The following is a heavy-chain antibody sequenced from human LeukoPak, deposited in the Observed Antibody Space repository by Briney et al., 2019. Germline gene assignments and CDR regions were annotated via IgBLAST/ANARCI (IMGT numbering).Heavy chain of an antibody. CDR3: ATGDQDAFDI. CDR1: GYTLTELS. D-gene: IGHD7-27*01. V-gene: IGHV1-3*01. Sequence: ASVKVSCKVSGYTLTELSMHWVRQAPGQRLEWMGWINAGNGNTEYSQKFQGRVTITRDTSASTAYMELSNLRSEDTAVYYCATGDQDAFDIWGQGTMVTVSS. J-gene: IGHJ3*02. CDR2: INAGNGNT.